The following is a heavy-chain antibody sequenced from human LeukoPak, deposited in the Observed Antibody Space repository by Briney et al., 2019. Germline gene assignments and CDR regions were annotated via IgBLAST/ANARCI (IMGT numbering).Heavy chain of an antibody. CDR2: ISSSSSYI. CDR3: ARVSGGGWYVARAVDY. CDR1: GFTFSSYS. J-gene: IGHJ4*02. V-gene: IGHV3-21*01. Sequence: GSLRLSCAASGFTFSSYSMNWVRQAPGKGLEWVSSISSSSSYIYYADSVKGRFTISRDNAKNSLYLQMNSLRAEDTAVYYCARVSGGGWYVARAVDYWGQGTLVTVSS. D-gene: IGHD6-19*01.